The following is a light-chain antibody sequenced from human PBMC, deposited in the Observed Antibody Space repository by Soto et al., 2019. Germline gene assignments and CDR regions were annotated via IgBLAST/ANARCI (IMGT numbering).Light chain of an antibody. J-gene: IGKJ1*01. CDR1: QAIRND. CDR2: DAS. V-gene: IGKV1-13*02. Sequence: AIQMTQSPSSLSASVGDRVTITCRASQAIRNDLGWYQQKPGKAPKLLIYDASSLESGVPSRFSGSGSGTEFTLTISSLQPDDFATYYCQQYNSYSSMFGQGTKVDIK. CDR3: QQYNSYSSM.